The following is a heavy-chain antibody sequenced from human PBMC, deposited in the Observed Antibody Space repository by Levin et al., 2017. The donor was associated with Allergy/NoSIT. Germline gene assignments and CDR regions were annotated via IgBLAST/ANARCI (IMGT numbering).Heavy chain of an antibody. CDR2: INSVSGNI. D-gene: IGHD2-15*01. V-gene: IGHV3-21*01. CDR1: GFTFNSYT. CDR3: VPDHCSGSHCYIY. Sequence: GGSLRLSCAVSGFTFNSYTMNWVRQAPGKGLEWVSCINSVSGNIHYADSVKGRFTISRDNAKDSLYLQMNSLRAEDTAVYYCVPDHCSGSHCYIYWGQGTLVTVSS. J-gene: IGHJ4*02.